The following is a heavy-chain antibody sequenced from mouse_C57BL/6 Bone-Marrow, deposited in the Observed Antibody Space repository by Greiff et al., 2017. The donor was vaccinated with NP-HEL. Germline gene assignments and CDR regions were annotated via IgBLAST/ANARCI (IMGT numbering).Heavy chain of an antibody. CDR1: GYTFTDYY. J-gene: IGHJ3*01. Sequence: QVQLKESGAELVRPGASVKLSCKASGYTFTDYYITWVKQRPGQGLEWIARIYPGSGNTYYNEKFKGKATLTAEKSSSTAYMQLSSLTSEDSAVYFCAGGDYGAYWGQGTLVTVSA. CDR3: AGGDYGAY. V-gene: IGHV1-76*01. D-gene: IGHD2-13*01. CDR2: IYPGSGNT.